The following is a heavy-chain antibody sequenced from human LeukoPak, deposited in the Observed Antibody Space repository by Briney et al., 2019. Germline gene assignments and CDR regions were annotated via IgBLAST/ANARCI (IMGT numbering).Heavy chain of an antibody. CDR1: GFTFSSYS. CDR3: ARAGDTYYDILTGYYDY. V-gene: IGHV3-48*04. Sequence: TGGSLRLSCAASGFTFSSYSMNWVRQAPGKGLEWVSYISSSGSTIYYADSVKGRFTISRDNAKNSLYLQMNSLRAEDTAVYYCARAGDTYYDILTGYYDYWGQGTLVTVSS. J-gene: IGHJ4*02. D-gene: IGHD3-9*01. CDR2: ISSSGSTI.